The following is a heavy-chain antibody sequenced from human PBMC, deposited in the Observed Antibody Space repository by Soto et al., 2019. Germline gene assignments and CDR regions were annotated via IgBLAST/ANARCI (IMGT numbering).Heavy chain of an antibody. V-gene: IGHV1-69*13. D-gene: IGHD3-22*01. J-gene: IGHJ3*02. Sequence: SVKVSCKASGGTFSSYAISWVRQAPGQGLEWMGGIIPTFGTANYAQKFQGRVTITADESTSTAYMELSSLRSEDTAVYYCARPHSYYYDSSGYYRDAFDIWGQGTMVTVSS. CDR1: GGTFSSYA. CDR3: ARPHSYYYDSSGYYRDAFDI. CDR2: IIPTFGTA.